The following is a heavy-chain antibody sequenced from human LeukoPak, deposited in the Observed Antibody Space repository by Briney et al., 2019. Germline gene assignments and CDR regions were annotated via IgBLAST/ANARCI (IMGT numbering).Heavy chain of an antibody. CDR1: GGSISGTNW. J-gene: IGHJ4*02. CDR2: IHRSGSP. V-gene: IGHV4/OR15-8*01. D-gene: IGHD1-14*01. Sequence: PSETLTLTCGVSGGSISGTNWWSWVRQPPGKGLEWIGEIHRSGSPNYNPSLQSRVTISIDRSRNQIVLEFSSVTAADTAVYYCAREILGGFNPGAYWGQGTLVTVSS. CDR3: AREILGGFNPGAY.